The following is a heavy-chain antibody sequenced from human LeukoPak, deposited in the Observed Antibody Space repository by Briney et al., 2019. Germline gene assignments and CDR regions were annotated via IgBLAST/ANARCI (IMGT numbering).Heavy chain of an antibody. CDR2: LDPSDSYT. Sequence: GESLRISCRSSGYSFTNYWISWVRQMPGKGLEWMGRLDPSDSYTNYSPSLQGHVTISADKSINTAYLQWSSLKASDTAMYYCTRLSYYGSGLLDYWGQGTRVTVSS. CDR1: GYSFTNYW. J-gene: IGHJ4*02. D-gene: IGHD3-10*01. CDR3: TRLSYYGSGLLDY. V-gene: IGHV5-10-1*01.